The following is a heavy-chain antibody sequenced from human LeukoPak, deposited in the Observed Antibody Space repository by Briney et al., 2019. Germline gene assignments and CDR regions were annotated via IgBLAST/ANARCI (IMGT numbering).Heavy chain of an antibody. CDR2: IFSGGTT. D-gene: IGHD3-10*01. Sequence: PGGSLRLSCAASGFSVSMKYMTWVRQAPGKGLEWGSVIFSGGTTYYADSVKGRFTVSRDNSKNMMYLQMNSLRAEDAAVYYCARFSGPGMQHYYYYMDVWGAGTTVTVSS. CDR3: ARFSGPGMQHYYYYMDV. V-gene: IGHV3-53*01. J-gene: IGHJ6*03. CDR1: GFSVSMKY.